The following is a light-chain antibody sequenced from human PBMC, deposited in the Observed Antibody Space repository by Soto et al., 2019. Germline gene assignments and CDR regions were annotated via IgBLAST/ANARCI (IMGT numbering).Light chain of an antibody. J-gene: IGKJ1*01. V-gene: IGKV4-1*01. Sequence: TFMTQSPDSLAVSLGERATINCKSSQSVVYSSNNKNYLAWYQQKPGQPPKLLIYWASTRESGVPDRFSGSGSGTDFTLTISSMQAEDVAVYYCQQYYSTPRTFGQGTKVDIK. CDR2: WAS. CDR3: QQYYSTPRT. CDR1: QSVVYSSNNKNY.